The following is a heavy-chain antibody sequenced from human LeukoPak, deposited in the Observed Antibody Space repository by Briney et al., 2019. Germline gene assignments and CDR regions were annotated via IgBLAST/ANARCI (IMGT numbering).Heavy chain of an antibody. V-gene: IGHV3-23*01. Sequence: GGSLRLSCAASGFIFSNYAMSWVRQAPGKGLEWVSAIDSTGAYTWYADSVKGRFTISKDSSKTILYLQMNSLRAEDTAVYYCARDVGPIHFDYWGQGTLVTVSS. CDR2: IDSTGAYT. D-gene: IGHD1-26*01. CDR1: GFIFSNYA. CDR3: ARDVGPIHFDY. J-gene: IGHJ4*02.